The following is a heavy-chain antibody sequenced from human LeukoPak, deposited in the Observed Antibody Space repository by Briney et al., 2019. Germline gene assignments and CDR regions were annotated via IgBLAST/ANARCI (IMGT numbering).Heavy chain of an antibody. CDR3: ARALIFPNDNAFDI. CDR1: GYTFTTYD. Sequence: ASVMVSSKASGYTFTTYDINWVRQATGQGLQGMGWMNPNSGNTGYAQKFQGRVTMTRNTSISTAYMELSSLRSEDTAVYYCARALIFPNDNAFDIWGQGTMVTVSS. CDR2: MNPNSGNT. V-gene: IGHV1-8*01. J-gene: IGHJ3*02. D-gene: IGHD2-21*01.